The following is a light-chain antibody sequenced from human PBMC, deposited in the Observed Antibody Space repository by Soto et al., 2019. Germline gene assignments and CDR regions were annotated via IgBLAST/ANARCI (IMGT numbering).Light chain of an antibody. V-gene: IGKV1-5*03. J-gene: IGKJ1*01. CDR3: QHYNSYSEA. CDR2: KAS. Sequence: IQMSQSPSTLSTSVGDRVTITCRASQSISSWLAWYQQKPGKAPKLLIYKASPLKRGGPSSVSGSGSGTECNLPLSSLQPDDVATDYCQHYNSYSEAFGQGTKVDIK. CDR1: QSISSW.